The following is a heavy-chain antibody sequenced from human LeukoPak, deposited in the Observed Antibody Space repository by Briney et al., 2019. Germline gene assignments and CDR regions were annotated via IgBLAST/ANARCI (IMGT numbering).Heavy chain of an antibody. D-gene: IGHD6-13*01. CDR3: ASEQQLVRGHDY. CDR2: ISSSSSYI. CDR1: GFTFSSYS. Sequence: PGGSLRLSCAASGFTFSSYSMNWVRQAPGKGLEWVSSISSSSSYIYYADSVEGRFTISRDNAKNSLYLQMNSLRAEDTAVYYCASEQQLVRGHDYWGQGTLVTVSS. J-gene: IGHJ4*02. V-gene: IGHV3-21*01.